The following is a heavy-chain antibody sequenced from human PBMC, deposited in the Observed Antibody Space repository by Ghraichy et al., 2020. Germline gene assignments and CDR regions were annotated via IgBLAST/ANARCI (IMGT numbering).Heavy chain of an antibody. Sequence: GGSLRLSCAASGFTFSNYWMTWVRQARGKGLEWVANIKQDGNEKYCVDSVKGRFTISRDNAKNSLYLQMNSLRAEDTAVYYCARPRQPYYYYAMDVWGQGTTVTVSS. D-gene: IGHD1-1*01. CDR1: GFTFSNYW. V-gene: IGHV3-7*01. CDR3: ARPRQPYYYYAMDV. CDR2: IKQDGNEK. J-gene: IGHJ6*02.